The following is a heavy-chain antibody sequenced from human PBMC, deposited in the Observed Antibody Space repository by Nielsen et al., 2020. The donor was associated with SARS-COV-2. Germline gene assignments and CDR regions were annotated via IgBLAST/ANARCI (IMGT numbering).Heavy chain of an antibody. CDR1: GFTFSKAW. CDR3: TTGAKF. Sequence: GGSLRLSCTGSGFTFSKAWMTWVRQAPGKGLEWVGRIKTKSDGATTHVAAPVKGRFTFSRDDSKNTAYLQMKSLKTEDTAVYYCTTGAKFWGQGTLVTVSS. D-gene: IGHD4/OR15-4a*01. J-gene: IGHJ4*02. CDR2: IKTKSDGATT. V-gene: IGHV3-15*01.